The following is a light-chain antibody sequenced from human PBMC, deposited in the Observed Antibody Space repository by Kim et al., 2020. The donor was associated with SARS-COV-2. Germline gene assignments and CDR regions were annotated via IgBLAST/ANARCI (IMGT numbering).Light chain of an antibody. CDR1: RLRTYY. CDR3: NSRDSSGNHWV. V-gene: IGLV3-19*01. Sequence: LGQTVRITCQGDRLRTYYASWYQQRPGQAPVLVIYGKNNRPSGIPDRFSGSSSGNTASLTITGAQAEDEADYYCNSRDSSGNHWVFGGGTQLTVL. J-gene: IGLJ3*02. CDR2: GKN.